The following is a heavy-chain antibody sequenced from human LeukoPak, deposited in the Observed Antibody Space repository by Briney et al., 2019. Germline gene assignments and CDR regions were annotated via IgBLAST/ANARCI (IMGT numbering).Heavy chain of an antibody. J-gene: IGHJ4*02. CDR3: AKGGSGYFFDL. CDR1: GFIFNNYG. Sequence: PGGSLRLSCAASGFIFNNYGLVWVRQAPGKGLEWVSAISNDGGGTTYADFVKGRFSVSRDNSKNTLFLQINSLRAEDTALYYCAKGGSGYFFDLWGQGTLVTVSS. CDR2: ISNDGGGT. V-gene: IGHV3-23*01. D-gene: IGHD3-22*01.